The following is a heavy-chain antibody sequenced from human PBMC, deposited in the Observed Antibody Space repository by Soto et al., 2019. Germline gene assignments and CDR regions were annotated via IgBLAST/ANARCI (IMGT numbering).Heavy chain of an antibody. Sequence: GGSLRLSCAASGFTVSSHYMSWVRQAPGKGLEWVSVTYSGGSTHYADSVKGRFTISRDNSKNTLYLQINSLRAEDTAVYYCARRDGHLVRGVIGASTDDSSHGMDVWGQGTMVTVSS. J-gene: IGHJ6*02. CDR3: ARRDGHLVRGVIGASTDDSSHGMDV. CDR2: TYSGGST. D-gene: IGHD3-10*01. V-gene: IGHV3-53*01. CDR1: GFTVSSHY.